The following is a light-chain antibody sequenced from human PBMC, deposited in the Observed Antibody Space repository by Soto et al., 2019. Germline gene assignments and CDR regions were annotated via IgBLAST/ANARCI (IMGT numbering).Light chain of an antibody. J-gene: IGLJ3*02. CDR2: EVS. CDR3: SSYAGTNNLV. CDR1: SSDVGGYNY. Sequence: QSALTQPPSASGSPGQSVTISCTGTSSDVGGYNYVSWYQQYPGKAPKIMIYEVSERPSGVPVRFSGSKSGNTASLTVSGRQAEDEADYYCSSYAGTNNLVFGGGTKLTVL. V-gene: IGLV2-8*01.